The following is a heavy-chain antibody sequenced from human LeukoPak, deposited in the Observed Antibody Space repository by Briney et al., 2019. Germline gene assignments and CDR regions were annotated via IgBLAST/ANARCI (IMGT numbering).Heavy chain of an antibody. CDR3: ARLGSGSYDY. CDR2: INPNSGGT. Sequence: ASVKVSCKASGGTFNSSGISWVRQAPGQGLEWMGGINPNSGGTNYAQKFQGWVTMTRDTSISTAYMELSRLRSDDTAVYYCARLGSGSYDYWGQGTLVTVSS. J-gene: IGHJ4*02. V-gene: IGHV1-2*04. CDR1: GGTFNSSG. D-gene: IGHD1-26*01.